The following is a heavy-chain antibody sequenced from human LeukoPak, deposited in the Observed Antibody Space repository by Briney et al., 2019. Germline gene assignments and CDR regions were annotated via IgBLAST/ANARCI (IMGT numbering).Heavy chain of an antibody. J-gene: IGHJ6*02. V-gene: IGHV3-23*01. Sequence: GGCLRLTCAASEFTFSGYAMSWVRQAPGKGPEWVSTITENGDRSYYTDSVMGRFTISRDISKNTLSLQMNRLRAEDTAVYYCAKGLPVSDFWSGNGYYYGMDVWGQGTTVTVS. CDR3: AKGLPVSDFWSGNGYYYGMDV. CDR2: ITENGDRS. D-gene: IGHD3-3*01. CDR1: EFTFSGYA.